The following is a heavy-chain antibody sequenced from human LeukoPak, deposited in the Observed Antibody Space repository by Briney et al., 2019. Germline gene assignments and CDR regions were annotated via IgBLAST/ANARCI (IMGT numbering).Heavy chain of an antibody. CDR1: GFTFSSYS. CDR3: ASEQSGNHYRPFDS. V-gene: IGHV3-21*01. J-gene: IGHJ4*02. CDR2: ISSSSLYI. Sequence: GESLRLSCATSGFTFSSYSMNWVRQAPGKALEWVSSISSSSLYIYYADSVRGRFTISRDNAKSSLYLQMNSLRAEDTAVYYCASEQSGNHYRPFDSWGQGTLVTVSS. D-gene: IGHD1-26*01.